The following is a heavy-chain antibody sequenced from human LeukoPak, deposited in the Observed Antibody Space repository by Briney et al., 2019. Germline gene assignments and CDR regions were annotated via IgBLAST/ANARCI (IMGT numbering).Heavy chain of an antibody. Sequence: PSETLSLICTVSGGSISSGGYYWSWIRQPPGKGLEWIGYIYHSGSTYYNPSLKSRVTISVDRSKNQFSLKLSSVTAADTAVYYCARGPHDYYFDYWGQGTLVTVSS. J-gene: IGHJ4*02. CDR3: ARGPHDYYFDY. V-gene: IGHV4-30-2*01. CDR2: IYHSGST. CDR1: GGSISSGGYY. D-gene: IGHD2-21*02.